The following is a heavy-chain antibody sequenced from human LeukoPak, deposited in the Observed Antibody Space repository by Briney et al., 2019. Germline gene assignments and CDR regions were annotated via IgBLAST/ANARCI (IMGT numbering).Heavy chain of an antibody. D-gene: IGHD6-6*01. V-gene: IGHV3-30*18. J-gene: IGHJ4*02. Sequence: GGSLRLSCAASGFTFSSYGMHWVRQAPGKGLEWVAVISYDGSNKYYADSVKGRFTISRDNSKNTLYLQMNSLRAEDTAVYYCAKVAPYSSSAIDYWGQGTLVTVSS. CDR3: AKVAPYSSSAIDY. CDR2: ISYDGSNK. CDR1: GFTFSSYG.